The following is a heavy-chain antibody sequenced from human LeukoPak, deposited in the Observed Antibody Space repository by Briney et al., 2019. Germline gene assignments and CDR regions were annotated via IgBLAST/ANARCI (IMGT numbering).Heavy chain of an antibody. V-gene: IGHV3-48*04. CDR3: ARGATDVTRWFDP. J-gene: IGHJ5*02. Sequence: PGGSLRLSCAASGFTFSSYSMNWVRQAPGKGLEWIPYISSGGRTMYYTDSVKGRFTISRDNAKNSLYLQMNGLRAEDTAVYYCARGATDVTRWFDPWGQGTRVTVSS. CDR1: GFTFSSYS. CDR2: ISSGGRTM. D-gene: IGHD1-1*01.